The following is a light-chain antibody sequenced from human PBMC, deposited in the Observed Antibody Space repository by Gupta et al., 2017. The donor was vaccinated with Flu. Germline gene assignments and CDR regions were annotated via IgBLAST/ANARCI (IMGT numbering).Light chain of an antibody. CDR3: QQCADWPMT. CDR1: QTVGRI. CDR2: GAS. Sequence: PAPLSLSPGEKATLSCRASQTVGRILVWYQQKPGQAPRLPIAGASTRATGIPARFGGSGSGTDFTLTISSLEPEDLAVYFCQQCADWPMTFGQGTRLEIK. J-gene: IGKJ5*01. V-gene: IGKV3-11*01.